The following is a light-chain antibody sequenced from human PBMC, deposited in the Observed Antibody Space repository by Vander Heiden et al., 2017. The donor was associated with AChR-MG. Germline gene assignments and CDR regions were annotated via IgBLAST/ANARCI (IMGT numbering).Light chain of an antibody. V-gene: IGKV2-28*01. CDR3: MQALHTPFT. CDR2: VSS. J-gene: IGKJ2*01. Sequence: DIVMTQSPLSLAVTPGEPASISCRSGQSLLHGNGYNYLDWYLQKPGQSPQLLIYVSSNRASGVPDRFSGSGSGTDFTLKISRVEAEDVGVYYCMQALHTPFTFGQGTKLEIK. CDR1: QSLLHGNGYNY.